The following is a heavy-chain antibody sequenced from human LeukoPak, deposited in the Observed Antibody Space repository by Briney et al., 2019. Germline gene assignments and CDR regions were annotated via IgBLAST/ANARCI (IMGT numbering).Heavy chain of an antibody. V-gene: IGHV4-30-2*01. CDR3: ASWKDIVVVPAAYTLDY. CDR2: IYHSGST. Sequence: PSQTLSLTCTVSGGSISSGGYYWSWIRQPPGKGLEWIGYIYHSGSTYYNPSLKSRVTISVDRSKNQFSLKLSSVTAADTAVYYCASWKDIVVVPAAYTLDYWGQGTLVTVSS. J-gene: IGHJ4*02. CDR1: GGSISSGGYY. D-gene: IGHD2-2*01.